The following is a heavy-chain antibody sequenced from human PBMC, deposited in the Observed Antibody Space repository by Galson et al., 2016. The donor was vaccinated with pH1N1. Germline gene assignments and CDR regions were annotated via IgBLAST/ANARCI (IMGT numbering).Heavy chain of an antibody. Sequence: SLTLSCAASGFTFSNKWMHWIRQSPGKGLEWVSLLKSDGTSTNYADSVKGRFTISRDSAKNTQYLQMKSLRVGDTAVYYFMREMAGGQGILVTVCS. V-gene: IGHV3-74*01. J-gene: IGHJ4*02. CDR1: GFTFSNKW. CDR2: LKSDGTST. D-gene: IGHD5-24*01. CDR3: MREMA.